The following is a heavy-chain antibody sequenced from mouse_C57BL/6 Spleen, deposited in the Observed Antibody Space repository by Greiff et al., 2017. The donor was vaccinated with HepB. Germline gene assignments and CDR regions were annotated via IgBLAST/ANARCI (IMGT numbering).Heavy chain of an antibody. Sequence: QVQLQQPGAELVRPGSSVKLSCKASGYTFTSYWMHWVKQRPIQGLEWIGNIDPSDSETHYNQKFKDKATLTVDKSSSTAYMQLSSLTSEDSAVYYCARPPSNWESGWYFDVWGTGTTVTVSS. CDR2: IDPSDSET. J-gene: IGHJ1*03. CDR1: GYTFTSYW. CDR3: ARPPSNWESGWYFDV. D-gene: IGHD4-1*01. V-gene: IGHV1-52*01.